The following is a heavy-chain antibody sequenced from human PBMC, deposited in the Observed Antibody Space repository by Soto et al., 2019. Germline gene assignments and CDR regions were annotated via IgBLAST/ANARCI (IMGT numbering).Heavy chain of an antibody. D-gene: IGHD3-3*01. CDR2: ISSSSSTI. V-gene: IGHV3-48*01. CDR1: GFTFSSYS. Sequence: PGGSLRLSCAASGFTFSSYSMNWVRQAPGKGLEWVSYISSSSSTIYYADSVKGRFTISRDNAKNSLYLQMNSLRAEDTAVYYCARDEFYYDFWSGYSIDYWGQGTLVTVSS. CDR3: ARDEFYYDFWSGYSIDY. J-gene: IGHJ4*02.